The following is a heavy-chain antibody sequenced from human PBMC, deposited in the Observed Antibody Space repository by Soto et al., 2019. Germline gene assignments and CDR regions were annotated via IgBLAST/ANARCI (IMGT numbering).Heavy chain of an antibody. J-gene: IGHJ4*02. CDR3: AKDDGGSLTTSFDY. V-gene: IGHV3-23*01. D-gene: IGHD4-17*01. Sequence: GGSLRLSCAASGFTFSNYVMSWVRQAPGKGLEWVSSISTSGDSTYYADSVKGRFTISRDNSKNTLYLQMNCLRAEDTAAYYCAKDDGGSLTTSFDYWGQGTLVTVSS. CDR2: ISTSGDST. CDR1: GFTFSNYV.